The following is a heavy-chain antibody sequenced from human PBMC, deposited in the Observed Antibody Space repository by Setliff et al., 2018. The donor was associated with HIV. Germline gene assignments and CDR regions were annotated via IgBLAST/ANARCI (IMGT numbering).Heavy chain of an antibody. D-gene: IGHD3-10*01. V-gene: IGHV1-69*02. J-gene: IGHJ4*02. CDR1: EDTFNSYT. Sequence: SVKVSCKASEDTFNSYTIHWVRQTPGQGLEWMGRTIPVLSMSNFALKFQGRGSIFADKSTSTAYLGLNGLTSEDTAIYYRATSFGSGVAPFDNWGQGTLVTVSS. CDR3: ATSFGSGVAPFDN. CDR2: TIPVLSMS.